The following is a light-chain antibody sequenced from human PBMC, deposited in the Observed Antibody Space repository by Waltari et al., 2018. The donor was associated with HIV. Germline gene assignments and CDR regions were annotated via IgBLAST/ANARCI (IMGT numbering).Light chain of an antibody. V-gene: IGKV1-33*01. Sequence: DIQMTQSPSSLSASVGDRVTITCQASQDISKYLSWHQQKPGKAPRLLISDAPNLQTGVPSRFSGSGSGTDFTFTISSLQPEDIATYFCQQYDSLPFTFGPGTKVDIK. CDR3: QQYDSLPFT. CDR2: DAP. J-gene: IGKJ3*01. CDR1: QDISKY.